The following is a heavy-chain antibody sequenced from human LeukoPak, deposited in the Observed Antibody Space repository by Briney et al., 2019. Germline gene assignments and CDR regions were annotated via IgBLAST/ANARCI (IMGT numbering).Heavy chain of an antibody. V-gene: IGHV3-30*04. CDR2: ISYDGSNK. CDR1: GFTFSSYA. J-gene: IGHJ3*02. Sequence: GGSLRLSCAASGFTFSSYAMHWVRQAPGRGLEWVAVISYDGSNKYYADSVKGRFTISRDNSKNTLYLQMNSLRAEDTAVYYCAGLPLSAGEAFDIWGQGTMVTVSS. CDR3: AGLPLSAGEAFDI. D-gene: IGHD6-13*01.